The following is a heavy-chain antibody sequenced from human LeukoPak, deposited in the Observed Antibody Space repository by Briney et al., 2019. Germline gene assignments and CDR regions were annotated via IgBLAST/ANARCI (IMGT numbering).Heavy chain of an antibody. J-gene: IGHJ3*02. CDR1: GFTFSSYS. CDR3: AKDSDLDYGGNSGAFDI. CDR2: ISSSSSTI. Sequence: GGSLRLSCAASGFTFSSYSMNWVRQAPGKGLEWVSYISSSSSTIYYADSVKGRFTISRDNAKNSLYLQMNSLRAEDMALYYCAKDSDLDYGGNSGAFDIWGQGTMVTVSS. V-gene: IGHV3-48*04. D-gene: IGHD4-23*01.